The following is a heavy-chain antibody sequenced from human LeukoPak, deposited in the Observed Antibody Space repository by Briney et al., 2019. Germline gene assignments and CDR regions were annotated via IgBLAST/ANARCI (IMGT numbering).Heavy chain of an antibody. J-gene: IGHJ3*02. CDR1: GFTFDDYA. Sequence: GGSLRLSCAASGFTFDDYAMHWVRQAPGKGLEWVAVISYDGSNKYYADSVKGRFTISRDNSKNTLYLQMNSLRSEDTAVYYCATGWNDVRALVLKNAFDIWGQGAMVTVSS. V-gene: IGHV3-30*03. CDR3: ATGWNDVRALVLKNAFDI. D-gene: IGHD1-1*01. CDR2: ISYDGSNK.